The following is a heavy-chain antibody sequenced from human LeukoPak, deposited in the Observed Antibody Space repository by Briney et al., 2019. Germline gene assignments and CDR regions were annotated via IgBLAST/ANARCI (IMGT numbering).Heavy chain of an antibody. D-gene: IGHD6-6*01. J-gene: IGHJ3*02. Sequence: SVKVSCKASGYTFATYYMHWVRQAPGQGLEWMGGIIPIFGTANYAQKFQGRVTITADESTSTAYMELSSLRSEDTAVYYCARRSIAARPDRGAFDIWGQGTMVTVSS. CDR1: GYTFATYY. CDR3: ARRSIAARPDRGAFDI. CDR2: IIPIFGTA. V-gene: IGHV1-69*13.